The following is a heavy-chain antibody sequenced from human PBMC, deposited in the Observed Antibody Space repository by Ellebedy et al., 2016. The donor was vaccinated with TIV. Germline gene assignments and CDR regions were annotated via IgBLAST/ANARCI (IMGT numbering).Heavy chain of an antibody. Sequence: GESLKISCAASGFSFGSYWMHWVRQAPGKGLEWVANINQDGSAKYYVDSVKGRFTISRDNAKNSLSLQMNSLGGEDTAVYYCARGGVVAGADYWGQGTLVTVSS. CDR3: ARGGVVAGADY. CDR2: INQDGSAK. D-gene: IGHD6-19*01. CDR1: GFSFGSYW. J-gene: IGHJ4*02. V-gene: IGHV3-7*03.